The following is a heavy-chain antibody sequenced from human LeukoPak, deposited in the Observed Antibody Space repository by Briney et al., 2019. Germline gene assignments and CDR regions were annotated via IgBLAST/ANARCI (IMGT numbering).Heavy chain of an antibody. D-gene: IGHD1-7*01. CDR3: ARTKVGWNSNWFDP. CDR1: GGSISRYY. CDR2: IFYSGSI. V-gene: IGHV4-59*01. J-gene: IGHJ5*02. Sequence: SETLSLTCTVSGGSISRYYWSWIRQPPGKGLEWIGYIFYSGSINYNPSLKSRVTISADTSKNQFSLKLSSVTAADTAVYYCARTKVGWNSNWFDPWGQGTLVTVSS.